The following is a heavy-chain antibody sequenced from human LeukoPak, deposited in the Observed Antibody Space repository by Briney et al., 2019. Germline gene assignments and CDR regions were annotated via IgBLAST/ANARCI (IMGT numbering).Heavy chain of an antibody. D-gene: IGHD1-20*01. V-gene: IGHV1-18*01. J-gene: IGHJ4*02. CDR2: ISAYNGNT. CDR3: AVSNRYNWRGAYYFDY. Sequence: ASVKVSCKASGYTFTSYGISWVRQAPGQGLEWMGWISAYNGNTNYAQKLQGRVTMTTDTSTSTAYMELRSLRSDDTAVYYCAVSNRYNWRGAYYFDYWGQGTLVTVTS. CDR1: GYTFTSYG.